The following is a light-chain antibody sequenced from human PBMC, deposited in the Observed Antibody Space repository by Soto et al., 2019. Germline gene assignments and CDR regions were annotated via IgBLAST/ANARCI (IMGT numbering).Light chain of an antibody. CDR3: QQYGTSPYT. V-gene: IGKV3-20*01. Sequence: EIVLTQSPGTLSLSPGERAALSCRASQSVSSNYLAWYQQKPGQAPRLLISAASSRATGIPDRFSGSGSGTDFTLTISRLEPEDFAVYYCQQYGTSPYTFGQGTNLEIK. CDR1: QSVSSNY. J-gene: IGKJ2*01. CDR2: AAS.